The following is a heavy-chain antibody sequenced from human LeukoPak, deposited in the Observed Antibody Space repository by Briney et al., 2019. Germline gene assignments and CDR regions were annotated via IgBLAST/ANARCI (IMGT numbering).Heavy chain of an antibody. CDR3: AKGGAAADNYWYFDL. J-gene: IGHJ2*01. D-gene: IGHD6-13*01. CDR2: ISWNRGSI. V-gene: IGHV3-9*01. Sequence: PGASLRLSCAASGFTFDDYGMHWVRHAPGKGLEWVSGISWNRGSIGYADSVKGRFTISRDTAKNSLYLQMNSLRPEDTALYYCAKGGAAADNYWYFDLWGRGTLVTVSS. CDR1: GFTFDDYG.